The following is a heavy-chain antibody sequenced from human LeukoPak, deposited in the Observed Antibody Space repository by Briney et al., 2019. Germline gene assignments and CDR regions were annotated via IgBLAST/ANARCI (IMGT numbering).Heavy chain of an antibody. V-gene: IGHV3-30*04. CDR3: ARGQGYESYYYMDV. Sequence: GGSLRLSCAASGFTFSTYAIHWVRQAPGKGLEWVAVISFDGVNTFYADSVKGRFTISRDNSNNTVYLQMNNLRPEDTAVFYCARGQGYESYYYMDVWGKGTTVSVS. D-gene: IGHD2-2*01. CDR1: GFTFSTYA. J-gene: IGHJ6*03. CDR2: ISFDGVNT.